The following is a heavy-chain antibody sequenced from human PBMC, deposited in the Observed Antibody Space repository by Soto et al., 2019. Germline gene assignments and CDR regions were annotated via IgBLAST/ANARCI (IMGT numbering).Heavy chain of an antibody. CDR3: ARRLNWFAGRIKYYFDY. CDR2: IYYSGST. V-gene: IGHV4-39*01. Sequence: QLQLQESGPGLVKPSETLSLTCTVSGGSISSSSYYWGWIRQPPGKGLEWIGSIYYSGSTYYNPSLKSRVTISVDTSKTQFSLKLSSVTAADTAVYYCARRLNWFAGRIKYYFDYWGQGTLVTVSS. D-gene: IGHD3-16*01. J-gene: IGHJ4*02. CDR1: GGSISSSSYY.